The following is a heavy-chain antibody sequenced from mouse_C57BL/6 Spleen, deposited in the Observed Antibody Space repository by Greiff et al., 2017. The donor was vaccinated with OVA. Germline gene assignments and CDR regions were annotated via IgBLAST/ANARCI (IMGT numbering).Heavy chain of an antibody. V-gene: IGHV1-55*01. CDR2: IYPGSGST. CDR1: GYTFTSYW. CDR3: ARRVDGYYEAMDY. Sequence: VQLQQPGAELVKPGASVKMSCKASGYTFTSYWITWVKQRPGQGLEWIGDIYPGSGSTNYNEKFKSKATLTVDTSSSTAYMQLSSLTSEDSAVYYCARRVDGYYEAMDYWGQGTSVTVSS. D-gene: IGHD2-3*01. J-gene: IGHJ4*01.